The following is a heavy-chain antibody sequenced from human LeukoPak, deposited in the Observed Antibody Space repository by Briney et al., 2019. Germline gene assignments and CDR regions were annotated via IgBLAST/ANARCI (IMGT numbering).Heavy chain of an antibody. CDR3: ARGTWIQPNDAFDI. D-gene: IGHD5-18*01. J-gene: IGHJ3*02. V-gene: IGHV3-53*01. CDR1: GFTVSSNY. Sequence: PGGSLRLSCAASGFTVSSNYMSWVRQAPGKGLEWVSVIYSGGSTYYAGSVKGRFTISRDDSKNTLYLQMNSLRAEDTAVYYCARGTWIQPNDAFDIWGQGTMVTVSS. CDR2: IYSGGST.